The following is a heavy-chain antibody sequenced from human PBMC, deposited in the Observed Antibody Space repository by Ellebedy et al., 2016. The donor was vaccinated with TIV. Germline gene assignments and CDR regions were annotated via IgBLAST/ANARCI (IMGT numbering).Heavy chain of an antibody. Sequence: GESLKISCEASGYSFTSYWNGWVRQIPGKGLEWLGIISPDDSDTRISPSFRGQVTISADRSISTAYLQWSSLKASDTAMYYCARGPDRIIRSFDWWVEYWGHGTLVTVSS. D-gene: IGHD3-9*01. CDR3: ARGPDRIIRSFDWWVEY. CDR1: GYSFTSYW. V-gene: IGHV5-51*01. J-gene: IGHJ4*01. CDR2: ISPDDSDT.